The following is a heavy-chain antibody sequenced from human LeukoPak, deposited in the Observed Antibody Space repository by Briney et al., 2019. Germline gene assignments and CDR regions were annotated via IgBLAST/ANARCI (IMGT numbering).Heavy chain of an antibody. J-gene: IGHJ4*02. CDR1: GYTFTSYG. V-gene: IGHV1-18*01. Sequence: GASVKVSCKASGYTFTSYGISWVRQAPGQGLEWMGWISAYNGNTNYAQKVQGRVTMTRDTSTSTAYMELKSLRSDDTAVYYCAIDTYYYGSGSYFPSAPCFDYWGQGTLVTVSS. CDR3: AIDTYYYGSGSYFPSAPCFDY. CDR2: ISAYNGNT. D-gene: IGHD3-10*01.